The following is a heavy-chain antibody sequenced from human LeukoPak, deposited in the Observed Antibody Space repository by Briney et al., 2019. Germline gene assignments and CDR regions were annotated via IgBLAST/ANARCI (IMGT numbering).Heavy chain of an antibody. V-gene: IGHV4-59*01. CDR1: GGSISSYY. CDR2: IYYSGST. D-gene: IGHD1-26*01. J-gene: IGHJ4*02. Sequence: SETLSLTCTVSGGSISSYYWSWIRQPPGKGLEWIGYIYYSGSTNYNPSLKSRVTISVDTSKNQFSLKLSSVTAADTAVYYCAKVRWDHRELLLALDYWGQGTLVTVSS. CDR3: AKVRWDHRELLLALDY.